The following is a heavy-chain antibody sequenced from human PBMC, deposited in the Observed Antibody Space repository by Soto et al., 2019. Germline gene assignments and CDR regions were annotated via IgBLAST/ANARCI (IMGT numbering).Heavy chain of an antibody. Sequence: GGSLRLSCAASGFTFSSYAMSWVRQAPGKGLEWVSAISGSGGSTYYADSVKGRFTISRDNSKNTLYLQMNSLRAEDTAVYYCAKENYVTMVRGVLYYYGMDVWGQGTTVTVSS. CDR2: ISGSGGST. CDR3: AKENYVTMVRGVLYYYGMDV. V-gene: IGHV3-23*01. J-gene: IGHJ6*02. CDR1: GFTFSSYA. D-gene: IGHD3-10*01.